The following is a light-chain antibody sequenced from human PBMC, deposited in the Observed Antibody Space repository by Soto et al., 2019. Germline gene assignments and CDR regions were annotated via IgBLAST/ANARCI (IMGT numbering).Light chain of an antibody. Sequence: EIVLTQSPGTLSLSPGKRATLSCRASQSVSSSYLAWYQHKPGQAPRLLIYGASSRATGVPDRFSGSGSGTDITLTITRLEPEDFAVYYCQQYGSSLFTFGPGTKVDIK. CDR2: GAS. J-gene: IGKJ3*01. CDR1: QSVSSSY. V-gene: IGKV3-20*01. CDR3: QQYGSSLFT.